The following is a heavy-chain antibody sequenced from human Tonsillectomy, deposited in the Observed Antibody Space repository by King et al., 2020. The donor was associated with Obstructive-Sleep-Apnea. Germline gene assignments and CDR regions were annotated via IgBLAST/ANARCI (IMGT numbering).Heavy chain of an antibody. Sequence: VQLVESGAGVKKPGSSVKVSCKASGGTLSSYAISWVRQAPGQGLEWMGGIIPIFGTTNYAQKFQGRVTITADESTSTAYMELSSLRSEDTALYYCARANCGGDCHSGYYYVMDVWGQGTAVTVSS. CDR2: IIPIFGTT. J-gene: IGHJ6*02. CDR1: GGTLSSYA. V-gene: IGHV1-69*01. CDR3: ARANCGGDCHSGYYYVMDV. D-gene: IGHD2-21*02.